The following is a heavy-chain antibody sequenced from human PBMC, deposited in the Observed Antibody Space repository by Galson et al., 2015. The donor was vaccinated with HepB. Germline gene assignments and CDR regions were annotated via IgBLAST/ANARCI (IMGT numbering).Heavy chain of an antibody. CDR2: IYSGGST. D-gene: IGHD3-22*01. Sequence: SLRLSCAASGFTVSSNYMSWVRQAPGKGLEWVSVIYSGGSTYYADSVKGRFTISRDNSKNTLYLQMNSLRAEDTAVYYCARDYYDSSGYSFDYWGQGTLVTVSS. CDR3: ARDYYDSSGYSFDY. V-gene: IGHV3-53*01. J-gene: IGHJ4*02. CDR1: GFTVSSNY.